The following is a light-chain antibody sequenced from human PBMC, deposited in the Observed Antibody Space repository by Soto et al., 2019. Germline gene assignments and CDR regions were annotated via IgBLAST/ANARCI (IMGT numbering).Light chain of an antibody. CDR3: QQLDSYPRT. V-gene: IGKV1-9*01. CDR2: TSS. J-gene: IGKJ1*01. CDR1: QGISSY. Sequence: DIHLTESPSFLSASVVDRVTMTCLASQGISSYLAWYQLKPGKAPKLLISTSSSLQSGVPSRFSGSGSGTEFTLTISSLQPEDFATYYCQQLDSYPRTFGQGTKVDI.